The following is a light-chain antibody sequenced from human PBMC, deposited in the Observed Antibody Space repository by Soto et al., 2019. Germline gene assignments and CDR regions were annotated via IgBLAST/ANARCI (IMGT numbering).Light chain of an antibody. J-gene: IGLJ1*01. Sequence: QSALTQPASVSGSPGQSITISCTGTSSDVGGYNYVSWYQQHPDKAPKLMIYDVSNRPSGVSNRFSGSKSGNTASLTISGLQAEDEADYYCSSYRRSSTFEVFGTGTKLTVL. V-gene: IGLV2-14*03. CDR1: SSDVGGYNY. CDR2: DVS. CDR3: SSYRRSSTFEV.